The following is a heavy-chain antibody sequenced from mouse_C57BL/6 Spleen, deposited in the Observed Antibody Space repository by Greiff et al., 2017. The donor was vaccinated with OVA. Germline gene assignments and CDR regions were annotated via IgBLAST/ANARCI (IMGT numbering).Heavy chain of an antibody. J-gene: IGHJ4*01. CDR1: GFTFTDYY. CDR3: ARYSIYYDYDYYAMDY. V-gene: IGHV7-3*01. CDR2: IRNKANGYTT. D-gene: IGHD2-4*01. Sequence: EVQGVESGGGLVQPGGSLSLSCAASGFTFTDYYMSWVRQPPGKALEWLGFIRNKANGYTTEYSASVKGRFTISRDNSQSILYLQMNALRAEDSATYYCARYSIYYDYDYYAMDYWGQGTSVTVSS.